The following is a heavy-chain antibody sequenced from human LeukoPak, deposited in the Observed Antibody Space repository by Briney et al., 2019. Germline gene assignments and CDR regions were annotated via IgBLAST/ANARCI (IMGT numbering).Heavy chain of an antibody. CDR1: GGTFSSYA. Sequence: SVKVSCKASGGTFSSYAINWVRQAPGQGLEWMGGIIPIFGTTNYAQKFQGRVTTTADESTSTAYMELSSLRSEDTAVYYCASRYSYGYGMDVWGQGTTVTVSS. V-gene: IGHV1-69*13. J-gene: IGHJ6*02. CDR3: ASRYSYGYGMDV. CDR2: IIPIFGTT. D-gene: IGHD5-12*01.